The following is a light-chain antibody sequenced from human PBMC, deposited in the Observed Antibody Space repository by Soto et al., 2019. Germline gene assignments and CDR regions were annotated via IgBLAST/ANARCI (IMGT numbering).Light chain of an antibody. Sequence: DIQMTQSPSSLSASVGDRVTITCRASQGISNYLAWYQQKPGKVPKLLIYDASTLQSGVPSRFSGSGSGTDFTLTISRLQPEDVATYYCQKYNSAPALTFGGGTKVEI. CDR2: DAS. CDR3: QKYNSAPALT. V-gene: IGKV1-27*01. CDR1: QGISNY. J-gene: IGKJ4*01.